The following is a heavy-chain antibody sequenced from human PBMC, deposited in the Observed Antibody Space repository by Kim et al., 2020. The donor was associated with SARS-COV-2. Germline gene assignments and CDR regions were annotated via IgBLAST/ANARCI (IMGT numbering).Heavy chain of an antibody. CDR3: ARGDFWSGYLGRSYYYYMDV. J-gene: IGHJ6*03. Sequence: SETLSLTCAVYGGSFSGYYWSWIRQPPGKGLEWIGEINHSGSTNYNPSLKSRVTISVDTSKNQFSLKLSSVTAADTAVYYCARGDFWSGYLGRSYYYYMDVWGKGTTVTVSS. CDR2: INHSGST. CDR1: GGSFSGYY. D-gene: IGHD3-3*01. V-gene: IGHV4-34*01.